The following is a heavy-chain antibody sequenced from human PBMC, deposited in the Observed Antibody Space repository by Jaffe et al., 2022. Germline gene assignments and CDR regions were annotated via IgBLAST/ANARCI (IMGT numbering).Heavy chain of an antibody. CDR3: ASGGDYLNYYYYYYMDV. CDR1: GFTFSSYA. CDR2: ISGSGGST. V-gene: IGHV3-23*01. D-gene: IGHD4-17*01. Sequence: EVQLLESGGGLVQPGGSLRLSCAASGFTFSSYAMSWVRQAPGKGLEWVSAISGSGGSTYYADSVKGRFTISRDNSKNTLYLQMNSLRAEDTAVYYCASGGDYLNYYYYYYMDVWGKGTTVTVSS. J-gene: IGHJ6*03.